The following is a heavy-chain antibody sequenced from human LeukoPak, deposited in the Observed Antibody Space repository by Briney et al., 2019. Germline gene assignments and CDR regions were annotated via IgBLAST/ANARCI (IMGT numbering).Heavy chain of an antibody. CDR3: ATYSSLNAREFQY. D-gene: IGHD3-22*01. CDR2: ISYDGSNK. V-gene: IGHV3-30-3*01. CDR1: RFTFSSYA. J-gene: IGHJ1*01. Sequence: GRSLRLSCAASRFTFSSYAMHWVRQAPGKGLEWVAVISYDGSNKYYADSVKGRFTISRDNSKNTLYLQMNSLRAEDTAVYYCATYSSLNAREFQYWGQGTLVTVSS.